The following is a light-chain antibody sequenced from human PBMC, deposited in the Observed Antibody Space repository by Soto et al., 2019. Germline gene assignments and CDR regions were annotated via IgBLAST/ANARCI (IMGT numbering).Light chain of an antibody. CDR1: SGDVAIYDL. V-gene: IGLV2-23*02. CDR2: EVT. CDR3: SSYAGTGTLV. Sequence: QSALTQPASVSGSPGQSITISCTGTSGDVAIYDLVSWYQQYPGKAPQLIIYEVTKRPSGVSNRFSGSKSGNTASLTISGRQAEDEGDYYCSSYAGTGTLVFGGGTKLTVL. J-gene: IGLJ3*02.